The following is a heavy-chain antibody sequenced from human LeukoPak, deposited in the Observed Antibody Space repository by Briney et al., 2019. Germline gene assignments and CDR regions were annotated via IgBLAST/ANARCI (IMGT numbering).Heavy chain of an antibody. J-gene: IGHJ3*02. CDR1: GFTFSDYY. CDR3: AKDRQWLAHDAFDI. CDR2: IRYDGSNK. Sequence: GGSLRLSCAASGFTFSDYYMSWIRQAPGKGLEWVAFIRYDGSNKYYADSVKGRFTISRDNSKNTLYLQMNSLRAEDTAVYYCAKDRQWLAHDAFDIWGQGTMVTVSS. D-gene: IGHD6-19*01. V-gene: IGHV3-30*02.